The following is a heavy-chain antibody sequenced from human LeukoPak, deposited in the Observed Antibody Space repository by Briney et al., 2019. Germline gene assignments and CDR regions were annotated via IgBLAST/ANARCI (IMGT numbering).Heavy chain of an antibody. J-gene: IGHJ4*02. CDR2: INHSGST. CDR3: ARRLYYYADYYFDY. V-gene: IGHV4-39*07. D-gene: IGHD3-10*01. CDR1: GGSISSGGYY. Sequence: SETLSLTCTVSGGSISSGGYYWSWIRQPPGKGLEWIGEINHSGSTNYNPSLKSRVTISVDTSKNQFSLKLSSVTAADTAVYYCARRLYYYADYYFDYWGQGTLVTVSS.